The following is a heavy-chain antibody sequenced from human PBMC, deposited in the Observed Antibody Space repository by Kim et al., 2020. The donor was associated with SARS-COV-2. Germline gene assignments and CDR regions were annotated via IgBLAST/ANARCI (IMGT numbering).Heavy chain of an antibody. J-gene: IGHJ4*02. Sequence: ASVKVSCKASGYTFTSYYMHWVRQAPGQGLVWMGIINPSGGSTGYAQKFQDRVTMTRDTSTSTGYMELSSLRSEDTAVYYCARDLGQMGRGGFDYWGQGILVTVSS. D-gene: IGHD3-16*01. CDR3: ARDLGQMGRGGFDY. CDR2: INPSGGST. CDR1: GYTFTSYY. V-gene: IGHV1-46*01.